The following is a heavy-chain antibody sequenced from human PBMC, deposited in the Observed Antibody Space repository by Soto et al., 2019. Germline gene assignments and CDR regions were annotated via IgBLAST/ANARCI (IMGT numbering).Heavy chain of an antibody. CDR2: INPNSGGT. CDR3: AKDVGIVATIPYYGMDV. CDR1: GYTFTGYY. Sequence: ASVKVSCKASGYTFTGYYMHWVRQAPGQGLEWMGWINPNSGGTNYAQKFQGRVTMTRDTSISTAYMELSRLRSDDTAVYYCAKDVGIVATIPYYGMDVWGQGTTVTVSS. V-gene: IGHV1-2*02. J-gene: IGHJ6*02. D-gene: IGHD5-12*01.